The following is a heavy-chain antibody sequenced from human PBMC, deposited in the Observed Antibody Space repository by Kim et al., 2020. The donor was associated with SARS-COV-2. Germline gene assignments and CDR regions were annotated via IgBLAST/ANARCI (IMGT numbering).Heavy chain of an antibody. D-gene: IGHD1-26*01. J-gene: IGHJ4*02. V-gene: IGHV4-59*01. CDR3: ARDSYGSYFFDY. Sequence: TYYTHSLKSRVTISLPTAKNQFSLTLSSVTAADTAVYYCARDSYGSYFFDYWGRGTLVTVSS. CDR2: T.